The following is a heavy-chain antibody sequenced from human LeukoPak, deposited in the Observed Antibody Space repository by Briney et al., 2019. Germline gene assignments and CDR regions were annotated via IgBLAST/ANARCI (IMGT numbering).Heavy chain of an antibody. CDR1: GGTFSSYT. D-gene: IGHD2-2*02. CDR2: IIPIPGIA. J-gene: IGHJ5*02. Sequence: RASVKVSCKASGGTFSSYTISWVRQAPGQGLEWMGRIIPIPGIANYAQKFQGRVTITADKSTSTAYMELSSLRSEETAVYYCAALVPAAIGRWFDPWGQGTLVTVSS. CDR3: AALVPAAIGRWFDP. V-gene: IGHV1-69*02.